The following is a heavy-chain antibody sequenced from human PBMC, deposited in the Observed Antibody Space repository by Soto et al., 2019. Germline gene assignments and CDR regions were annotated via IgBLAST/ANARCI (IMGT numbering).Heavy chain of an antibody. D-gene: IGHD3-10*01. V-gene: IGHV1-18*01. CDR2: ISAYNGNT. CDR3: ARDPDQKVGSGSYQI. Sequence: ASVKVSCKASGYTFTSYGISWVRQAPGQGLEWMGWISAYNGNTNYAQKLQGRVTMTTDTSTSTAYMELRSLRSDDTAVYYCARDPDQKVGSGSYQIWGQGTLVTVSS. J-gene: IGHJ4*02. CDR1: GYTFTSYG.